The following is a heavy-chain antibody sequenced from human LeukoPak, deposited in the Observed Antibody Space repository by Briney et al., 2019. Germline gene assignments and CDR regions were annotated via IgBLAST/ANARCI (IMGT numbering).Heavy chain of an antibody. D-gene: IGHD6-6*01. CDR3: ASQTYSSSSDAFDI. Sequence: ASVKVSCKASGYTFTGYYMHWVRQAPGQGLEWMGWINPNSGGTNYAQKFQGRVTMTRDTSISTAYMELSRLRSDDTAVYYCASQTYSSSSDAFDIWGQGTMVTVSS. CDR2: INPNSGGT. J-gene: IGHJ3*02. V-gene: IGHV1-2*02. CDR1: GYTFTGYY.